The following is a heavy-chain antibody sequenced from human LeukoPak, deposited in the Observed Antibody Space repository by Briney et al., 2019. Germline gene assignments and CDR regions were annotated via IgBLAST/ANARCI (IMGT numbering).Heavy chain of an antibody. J-gene: IGHJ4*02. CDR1: GFTFSSYA. D-gene: IGHD5-24*01. Sequence: PGGSLRLSCAASGFTFSSYAMHWVRQAPGKGLEWVAVISYDGSNKYYADSVKGRFTISRDNAKNSLYLQMNSLRAEDTAVYYCAREAGDGYNPFDYWGQGTLVTVSS. V-gene: IGHV3-30-3*01. CDR2: ISYDGSNK. CDR3: AREAGDGYNPFDY.